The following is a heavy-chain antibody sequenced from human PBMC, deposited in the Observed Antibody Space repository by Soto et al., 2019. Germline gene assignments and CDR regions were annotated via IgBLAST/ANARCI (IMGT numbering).Heavy chain of an antibody. D-gene: IGHD1-20*01. Sequence: GGSLRLSCAASGFTFSSYWMSWVRQAPGKGPEWVANIKQDGSEKYYVDSVKGRFTISRDNAKNSLYLQMNSLRAEDTAVYYCARDQGHNWNNYYYYGMDVWGQGTTVTVSS. CDR3: ARDQGHNWNNYYYYGMDV. CDR1: GFTFSSYW. J-gene: IGHJ6*02. CDR2: IKQDGSEK. V-gene: IGHV3-7*03.